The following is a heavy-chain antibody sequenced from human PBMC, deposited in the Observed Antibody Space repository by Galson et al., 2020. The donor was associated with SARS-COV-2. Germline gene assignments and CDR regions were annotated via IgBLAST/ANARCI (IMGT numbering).Heavy chain of an antibody. D-gene: IGHD3-9*01. J-gene: IGHJ4*02. CDR1: GFTFSSYA. CDR3: ARAAHGGYFDYFDY. CDR2: ISYDGSNK. Sequence: GGSLRLSRAASGFTFSSYAMHWVRQAPGKGLEWVAVISYDGSNKYYADSVKGRFTISRDNSKNTLYLQMNSLRAEDTAVYYCARAAHGGYFDYFDYWGQGTLVTVSS. V-gene: IGHV3-30*04.